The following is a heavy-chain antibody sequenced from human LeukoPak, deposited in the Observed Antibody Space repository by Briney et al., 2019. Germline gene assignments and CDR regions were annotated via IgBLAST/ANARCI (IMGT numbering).Heavy chain of an antibody. J-gene: IGHJ6*02. CDR1: GFTFSSYA. Sequence: GGSLRLSCAASGFTFSSYAMSWVRQAPGQGLEWVSAISGSGGSTYYADSVKGRFTISRDNSKNTLYLQMNSLRAEDTAVYYSARDGRLYYYDSSGYYGAPMYYYGMDVWGQGTTVTVSS. CDR3: ARDGRLYYYDSSGYYGAPMYYYGMDV. CDR2: ISGSGGST. V-gene: IGHV3-23*01. D-gene: IGHD3-22*01.